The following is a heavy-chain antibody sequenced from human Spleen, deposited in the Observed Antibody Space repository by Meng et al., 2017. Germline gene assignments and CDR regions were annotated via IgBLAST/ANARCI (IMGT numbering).Heavy chain of an antibody. V-gene: IGHV1-3*04. J-gene: IGHJ4*02. Sequence: QVQLVQSVAEVKKHGASVKGSCKASGYTLTNYAMHWVRQAPGQRPEWMGWINTDNGNTKYSQKFQGRVTFSRDTSASTASMELSSLTSEDTAVYYCARVWITEMANFDYWGQGTLVTVSS. CDR2: INTDNGNT. D-gene: IGHD5-24*01. CDR1: GYTLTNYA. CDR3: ARVWITEMANFDY.